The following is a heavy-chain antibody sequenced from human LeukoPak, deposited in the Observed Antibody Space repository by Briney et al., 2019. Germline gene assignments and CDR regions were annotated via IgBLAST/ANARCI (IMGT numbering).Heavy chain of an antibody. CDR1: GGSISSSSYY. J-gene: IGHJ4*02. CDR3: ASAASFGESH. V-gene: IGHV4-39*07. D-gene: IGHD3-10*01. CDR2: IYYSGST. Sequence: SSETLSLSCTVSGGSISSSSYYWGWIRQPPGKGREWIVSIYYSGSTYYNPSLKSRVTISVDTSKNQFSLKLSSVTAAEAAVYYCASAASFGESHWGQGTLVTVSS.